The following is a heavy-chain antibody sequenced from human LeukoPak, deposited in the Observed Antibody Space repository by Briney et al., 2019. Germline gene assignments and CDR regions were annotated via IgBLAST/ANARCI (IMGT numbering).Heavy chain of an antibody. Sequence: SETLSLTCTVSGGSISSSSYYWGWIRQPPGKGLEWIGSIYYSGSTYYNPSLKSRVTISVATSKNQFSLKLSSVTAADTAVYYCASKYYYDSSGYYPFDYWGQGTLVTVSS. D-gene: IGHD3-22*01. CDR3: ASKYYYDSSGYYPFDY. V-gene: IGHV4-39*01. CDR2: IYYSGST. CDR1: GGSISSSSYY. J-gene: IGHJ4*02.